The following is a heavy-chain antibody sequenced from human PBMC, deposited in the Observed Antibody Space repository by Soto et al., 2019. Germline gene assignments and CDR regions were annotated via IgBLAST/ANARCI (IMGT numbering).Heavy chain of an antibody. J-gene: IGHJ6*03. CDR1: GGTFSSYT. V-gene: IGHV1-69*04. Sequence: SVKVSCKASGGTFSSYTISWVRQAPGQGLEWMGRIIPILGIANYAQKFQGRVTITADKSTSTAYMELSSLRSEDTAVYYCARDIRGSTSWYYMDVWGKGTTVTVSS. CDR3: ARDIRGSTSWYYMDV. D-gene: IGHD2-2*01. CDR2: IIPILGIA.